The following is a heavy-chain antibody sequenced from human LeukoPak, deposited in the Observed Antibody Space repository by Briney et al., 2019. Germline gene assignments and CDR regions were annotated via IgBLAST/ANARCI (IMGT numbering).Heavy chain of an antibody. D-gene: IGHD4-17*01. Sequence: GGSLRLSCAASGFTFDDYTMHWVRQAQGQGMEWVCLISWDGGSTYYADSVKGRFTISRDNSKNSLYLQMNSLRTEDTALYYCAKDSTPRNYGFDYWGQGTLVTVSS. V-gene: IGHV3-43*01. CDR1: GFTFDDYT. CDR3: AKDSTPRNYGFDY. J-gene: IGHJ4*02. CDR2: ISWDGGST.